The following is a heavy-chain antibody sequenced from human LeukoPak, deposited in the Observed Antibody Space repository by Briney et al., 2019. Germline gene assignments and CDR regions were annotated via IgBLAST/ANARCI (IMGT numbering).Heavy chain of an antibody. V-gene: IGHV1-2*02. Sequence: GASVKVSCKASGYTFTGYYMHWVRQAPGQGLEWMGWINPNSGGTNYAQKFQGRVTMTRDTSISTAYMELSRLRSDDTAVYYCARSPDLLWFGELHPYYFDYWGQGTLVTVSS. CDR3: ARSPDLLWFGELHPYYFDY. D-gene: IGHD3-10*01. J-gene: IGHJ4*02. CDR2: INPNSGGT. CDR1: GYTFTGYY.